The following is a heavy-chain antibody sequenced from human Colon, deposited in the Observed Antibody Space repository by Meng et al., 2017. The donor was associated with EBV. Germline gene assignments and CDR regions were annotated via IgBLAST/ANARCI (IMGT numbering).Heavy chain of an antibody. V-gene: IGHV7-4-1*02. CDR2: INTNTGTS. Sequence: SGYVTQQPAPYVKSSCNVSGYTFSTYSLSWIRQTQGRGLEWMGWINTNTGTSSYTPVLTGLFVFSLDSSVSSAYMQISGLKAEDTAVFCCARGGIFDHWGQGTLVTVSS. J-gene: IGHJ4*02. CDR1: GYTFSTYS. D-gene: IGHD3-16*01. CDR3: ARGGIFDH.